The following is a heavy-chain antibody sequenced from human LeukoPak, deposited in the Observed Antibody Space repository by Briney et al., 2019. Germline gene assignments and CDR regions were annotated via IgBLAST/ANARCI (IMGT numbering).Heavy chain of an antibody. Sequence: PGGSLRLSCAASGFTFSSYAMTWVRQAPGKGLEWVSTISGSGGSTYYAEPMKGRFTISRDNSKSTLYLQMNSLRAEDTAVYYCAKYYYDSSGSSTLGDYWGQGTLVTVSS. D-gene: IGHD3-22*01. CDR3: AKYYYDSSGSSTLGDY. CDR2: ISGSGGST. CDR1: GFTFSSYA. V-gene: IGHV3-23*01. J-gene: IGHJ4*02.